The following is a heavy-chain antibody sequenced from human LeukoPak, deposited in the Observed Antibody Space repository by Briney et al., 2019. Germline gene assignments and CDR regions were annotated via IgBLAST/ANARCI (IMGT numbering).Heavy chain of an antibody. D-gene: IGHD6-25*01. CDR1: GFTFSNAW. CDR3: QRGRVSD. J-gene: IGHJ4*02. Sequence: GGSLRLSCAASGFTFSNAWMTWVRQAPGKGLEWVGRIKSKTDGGTTDYAAPVKGRFTISGDDSEDTLYLQMNSLKTEDTAVYYCQRGRVSDWGQGTLVTVSS. V-gene: IGHV3-15*01. CDR2: IKSKTDGGTT.